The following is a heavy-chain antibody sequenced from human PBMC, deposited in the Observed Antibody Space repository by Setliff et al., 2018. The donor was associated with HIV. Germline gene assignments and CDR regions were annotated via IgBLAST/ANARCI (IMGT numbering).Heavy chain of an antibody. D-gene: IGHD6-13*01. J-gene: IGHJ6*02. CDR3: ARDCRVGWVFTYGMDV. CDR1: GFIFSSYA. Sequence: GGSLRLSCAASGFIFSSYAMHWVRQAPGKGLVWVSRINSDGTSTTYADSVKGRFTISRDNSKNTLYLQMNSLRVEDTAMYYCARDCRVGWVFTYGMDVWGQGTLVTVSS. V-gene: IGHV3-74*03. CDR2: INSDGTST.